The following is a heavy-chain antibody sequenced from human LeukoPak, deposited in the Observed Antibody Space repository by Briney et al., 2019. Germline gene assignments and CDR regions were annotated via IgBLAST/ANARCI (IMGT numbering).Heavy chain of an antibody. J-gene: IGHJ4*02. CDR2: ISDSGGRT. D-gene: IGHD3-22*01. V-gene: IGHV3-23*01. CDR3: AKRGVAIRVILVGFHKEAYYFDS. CDR1: GITLTNYG. Sequence: GGSLRLSCAVSGITLTNYGMSWVRQAPGKGLEWVAGISDSGGRTNYADSVKGRFTISRDNPKNTLYLQMNSLRAEDTAVYFCAKRGVAIRVILVGFHKEAYYFDSWGQGALVTVSS.